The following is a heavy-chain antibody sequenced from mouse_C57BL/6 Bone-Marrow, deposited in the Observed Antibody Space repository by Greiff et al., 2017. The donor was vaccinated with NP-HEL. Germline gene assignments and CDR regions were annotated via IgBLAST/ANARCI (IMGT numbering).Heavy chain of an antibody. CDR1: GYAFTNYL. D-gene: IGHD1-1*01. Sequence: QVQLKESGAELVRPGTSVKVSCKASGYAFTNYLIEWVKQRPGQGLEWIGVINPGSGGTNYNEKFKGKATLTADKSSSTAYRQLSRLTSEDSAVYFCARSGYGSSYGDYWGKGTTLTVSS. CDR2: INPGSGGT. J-gene: IGHJ2*01. CDR3: ARSGYGSSYGDY. V-gene: IGHV1-54*01.